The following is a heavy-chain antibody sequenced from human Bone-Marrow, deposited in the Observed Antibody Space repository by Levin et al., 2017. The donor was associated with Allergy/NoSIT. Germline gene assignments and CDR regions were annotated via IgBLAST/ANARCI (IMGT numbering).Heavy chain of an antibody. CDR1: GYTFTGYY. V-gene: IGHV1-2*06. Sequence: GESLKISCKASGYTFTGYYMHWVRQAPGQGLEWMGRINPNSGGTNYAQKFQGRVTMTRDTSISTAYMELSRLRSDDTAVYYCARDQGLRFLEWDAFDIWGQGTMVTVSS. CDR3: ARDQGLRFLEWDAFDI. CDR2: INPNSGGT. D-gene: IGHD3-3*01. J-gene: IGHJ3*02.